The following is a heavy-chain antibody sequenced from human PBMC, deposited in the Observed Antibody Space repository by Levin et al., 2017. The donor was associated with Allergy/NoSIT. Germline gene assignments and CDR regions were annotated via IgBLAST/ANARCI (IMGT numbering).Heavy chain of an antibody. J-gene: IGHJ3*02. CDR3: VKGRWLQYDAFDI. CDR1: GFTFSSYA. Sequence: PGGSLRLSCSASGFTFSSYAMHWVRQAPGKGLEYVSAISSNGGTTYYADSVKGRFTISRDNSKNTLYLQMSSLRAEDTAVYYCVKGRWLQYDAFDIWGQGTMVTVSS. V-gene: IGHV3-64D*06. D-gene: IGHD5-24*01. CDR2: ISSNGGTT.